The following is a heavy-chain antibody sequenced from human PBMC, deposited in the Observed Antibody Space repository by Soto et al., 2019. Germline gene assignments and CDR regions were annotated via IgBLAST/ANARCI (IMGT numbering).Heavy chain of an antibody. J-gene: IGHJ3*02. V-gene: IGHV1-46*01. Sequence: GASVKVSCKASGYTFTRYYMHWVRQAPGQGLEWMGIINPSGGSTSYAQKFQGRVTMTRDTSTSTVYMELSSLRSEDTALYYCARAGRSLQLLQAFDIWGQGTMVTVSS. CDR2: INPSGGST. CDR1: GYTFTRYY. D-gene: IGHD5-12*01. CDR3: ARAGRSLQLLQAFDI.